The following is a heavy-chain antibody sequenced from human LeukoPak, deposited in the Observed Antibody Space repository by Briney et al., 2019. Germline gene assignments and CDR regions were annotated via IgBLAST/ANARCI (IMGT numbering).Heavy chain of an antibody. CDR1: GGSISSYY. CDR3: ARHSSSSRGWFDP. CDR2: IYYSGST. D-gene: IGHD6-6*01. Sequence: SETLSLTCTVSGGSISSYYWSWIRQPPGKGLEWIGYIYYSGSTNYNPSLKSRVTISVDTSKNQFSLKLSSVTAADTAVYYCARHSSSSRGWFDPWGQGTLVTVSS. J-gene: IGHJ5*02. V-gene: IGHV4-59*08.